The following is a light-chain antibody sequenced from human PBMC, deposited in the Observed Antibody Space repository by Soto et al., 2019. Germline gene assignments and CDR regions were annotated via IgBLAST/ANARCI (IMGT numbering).Light chain of an antibody. CDR2: EVS. CDR1: ISDIGTYYY. CDR3: SSYAGTKTLV. V-gene: IGLV2-8*01. Sequence: HSALTQPPSASGSPGQSVTISCTGTISDIGTYYYVSWYQQHPGKAPKLIIYEVSERPSGVPDRFSGSKSGNTASLTVSGLQAEDEAHYYCSSYAGTKTLVFGGGTKLTVL. J-gene: IGLJ2*01.